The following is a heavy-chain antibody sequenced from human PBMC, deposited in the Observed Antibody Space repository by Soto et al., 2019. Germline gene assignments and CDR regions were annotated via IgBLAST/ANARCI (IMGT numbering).Heavy chain of an antibody. CDR1: GFTFSNGW. D-gene: IGHD3-22*01. CDR2: IKSKTDGGTP. Sequence: PGGSLRLSCAASGFTFSNGWINWVSQAPGKGLEWVGRIKSKTDGGTPDYAAPVKGRFAISRDDSKNMVYLQMNGLKTEDTGIYYCTTDSYSSIIVVRFDYWGQGTLVTVSS. V-gene: IGHV3-15*07. J-gene: IGHJ4*02. CDR3: TTDSYSSIIVVRFDY.